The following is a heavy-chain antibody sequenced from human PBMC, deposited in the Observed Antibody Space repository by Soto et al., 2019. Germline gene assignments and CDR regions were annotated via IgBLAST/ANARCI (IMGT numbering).Heavy chain of an antibody. CDR1: GYTFTSYG. D-gene: IGHD5-12*01. CDR3: ARDLGLHNGYYYGMDV. J-gene: IGHJ6*02. Sequence: ASVKVSCKASGYTFTSYGFSWVRQAPGQGLEWIGWISSNTGYTNYAQKLQDRVTMTTDTSTGTAYMELMSLRSDDTAVYYCARDLGLHNGYYYGMDVWGQGTTVTVSS. CDR2: ISSNTGYT. V-gene: IGHV1-18*04.